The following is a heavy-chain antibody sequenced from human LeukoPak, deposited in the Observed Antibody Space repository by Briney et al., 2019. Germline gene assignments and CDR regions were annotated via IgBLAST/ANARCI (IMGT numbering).Heavy chain of an antibody. CDR3: ARVDQLGYCSGGSCPTYFDY. V-gene: IGHV1-69*01. J-gene: IGHJ4*02. Sequence: SVKVSCKASGGTFSSYAISWVRQAPGQGLEWMGGIIPIFGTANYAQKFQGKVTITADESTSTAYMELSSLRSEDTAVYYCARVDQLGYCSGGSCPTYFDYWGQGTLVTVSS. CDR1: GGTFSSYA. CDR2: IIPIFGTA. D-gene: IGHD2-15*01.